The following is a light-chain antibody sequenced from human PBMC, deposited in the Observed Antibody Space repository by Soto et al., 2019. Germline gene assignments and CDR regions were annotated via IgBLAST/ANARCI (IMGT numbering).Light chain of an antibody. CDR2: DAS. Sequence: EIVLTQSPGTLSLSPGERATLSCRASQSISSTYLAWYQQKPGQAPRLLIYDASTRATGIPDRFSGSGSGTDFTLTINRLEPEDYAVYHCQQRSNWPQVTFGGGTKVDIK. CDR1: QSISSTY. CDR3: QQRSNWPQVT. V-gene: IGKV3D-20*02. J-gene: IGKJ4*01.